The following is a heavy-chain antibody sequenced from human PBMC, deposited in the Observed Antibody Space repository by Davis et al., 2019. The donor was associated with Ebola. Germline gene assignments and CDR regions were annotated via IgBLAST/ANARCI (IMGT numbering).Heavy chain of an antibody. V-gene: IGHV3-74*01. CDR3: AKDHEWELPYGFDY. Sequence: PGGSLRLSCAASGFTFNNYWMHWVRQAPGKGLVWVSRVNRDGSNTYYADFVKGRFTISRDNSKNTLYLQMNSLRAEDTAVYYCAKDHEWELPYGFDYWGQGTLVTVSS. CDR1: GFTFNNYW. J-gene: IGHJ4*02. D-gene: IGHD1-26*01. CDR2: VNRDGSNT.